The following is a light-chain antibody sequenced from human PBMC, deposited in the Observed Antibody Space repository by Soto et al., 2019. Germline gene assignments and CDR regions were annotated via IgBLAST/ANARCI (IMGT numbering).Light chain of an antibody. CDR3: QQSYTTPIT. Sequence: DIHMTQSPSTRSASVGDRVTVTCRASQCISSWLAWYQQKPGKAPKLLIYDASSLESGVPSRFSGSGSGTEFTLTISSLQPEDFATYYCQQSYTTPITFGQGTRLEI. J-gene: IGKJ5*01. CDR2: DAS. V-gene: IGKV1-5*01. CDR1: QCISSW.